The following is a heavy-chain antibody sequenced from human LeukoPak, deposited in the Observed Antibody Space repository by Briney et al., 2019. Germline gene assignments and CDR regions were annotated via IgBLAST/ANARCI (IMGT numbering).Heavy chain of an antibody. V-gene: IGHV4-39*01. D-gene: IGHD6-25*01. CDR3: ARQLPTAAADTRGYFDY. CDR2: LYYGENS. CDR1: GGSISIISSSTYY. J-gene: IGHJ4*02. Sequence: SSETLSLTCTVSGGSISIISSSTYYWGWVRQAPGKGLEWIGSLYYGENSHYNPSLKSRATLSVDTSNNQSSLKLTSVTAADAAVYFCARQLPTAAADTRGYFDYWGQGTVVTVSS.